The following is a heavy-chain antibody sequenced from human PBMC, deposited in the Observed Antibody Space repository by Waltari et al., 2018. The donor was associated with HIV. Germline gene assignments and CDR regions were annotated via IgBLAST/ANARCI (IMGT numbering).Heavy chain of an antibody. CDR3: ARRVGVGRFDY. Sequence: DVHLVQSGAAVTKPGESLKISCRGSGYSFPNYWIGWVRRMPGKGLAWMGIIYPGYSDTTYSLSFQGQVAISADKSISTAYLQWSSLKASDTAMYYCARRVGVGRFDYWGQGTLVTVSS. CDR1: GYSFPNYW. CDR2: IYPGYSDT. V-gene: IGHV5-51*03. D-gene: IGHD3-10*01. J-gene: IGHJ4*02.